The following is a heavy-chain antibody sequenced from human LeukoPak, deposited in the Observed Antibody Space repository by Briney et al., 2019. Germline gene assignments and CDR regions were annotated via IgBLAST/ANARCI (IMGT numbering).Heavy chain of an antibody. Sequence: GGSLRLSCAASGFIVSSDYMSWVRQAPGKGLEWVSVINSGGSTYHADSVKGRFTISRDNSKNTLYLQMNSLRAEDTAVYYCARGHRADGYSYGPYYFDYWGQGTLVTVSS. D-gene: IGHD5-24*01. V-gene: IGHV3-53*01. CDR1: GFIVSSDY. CDR3: ARGHRADGYSYGPYYFDY. CDR2: INSGGST. J-gene: IGHJ4*02.